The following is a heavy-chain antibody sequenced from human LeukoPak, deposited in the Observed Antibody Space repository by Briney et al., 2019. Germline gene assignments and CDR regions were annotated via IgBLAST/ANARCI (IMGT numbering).Heavy chain of an antibody. V-gene: IGHV3-48*04. CDR1: GFTFNNYA. CDR2: IGISSGPL. Sequence: PGGSLRLSCAASGFTFNNYAMNWVRQTPGGWLEWVSFIGISSGPLLYADSVKGRFTISRDNAKASVYLQMNRLRAEDTAVYYCARAKGYTSSYSFDYWGQGILVTVSS. D-gene: IGHD3-10*01. J-gene: IGHJ4*02. CDR3: ARAKGYTSSYSFDY.